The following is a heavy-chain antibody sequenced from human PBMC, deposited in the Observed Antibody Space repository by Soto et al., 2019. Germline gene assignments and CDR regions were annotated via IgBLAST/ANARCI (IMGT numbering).Heavy chain of an antibody. CDR2: INAGNGNT. J-gene: IGHJ3*02. CDR3: ARVGRTAVAADAFDI. V-gene: IGHV1-3*01. D-gene: IGHD6-19*01. CDR1: GYTFTSYA. Sequence: GASVKVSCKASGYTFTSYAMHWVRQAPGQRLEWMGWINAGNGNTKYSQKFQGRVTITRDTSASTAYMELSSLRSEDTAVYYCARVGRTAVAADAFDIWGRGTMVTVSS.